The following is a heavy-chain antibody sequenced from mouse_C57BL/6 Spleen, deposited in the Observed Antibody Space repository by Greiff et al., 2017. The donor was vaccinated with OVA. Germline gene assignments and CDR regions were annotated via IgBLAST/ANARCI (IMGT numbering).Heavy chain of an antibody. J-gene: IGHJ2*01. CDR3: ARRGLLLFDY. D-gene: IGHD2-13*01. CDR1: GYTFTDYY. CDR2: INPNNGGT. Sequence: VQLQQSGPELVKPGASVKISCKASGYTFTDYYMNWVKQSHGKSLEWIGDINPNNGGTSYNQKFKGKATLTVDKSSSTAYMELRSLTSEDSAVYYCARRGLLLFDYWGQGTTLTVSS. V-gene: IGHV1-26*01.